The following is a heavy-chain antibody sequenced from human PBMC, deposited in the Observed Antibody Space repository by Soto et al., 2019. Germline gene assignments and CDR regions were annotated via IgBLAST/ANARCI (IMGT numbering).Heavy chain of an antibody. V-gene: IGHV4-59*08. Sequence: QVQLQESGPGLVKPSETLSLTCTVSGDSISRYYWSWIRQPPGKGLEWIGYIFYTGSTNYNSSLESRGTISIDTSKNQFSLKLTSVTAADTAVYYCARRGTYGDFDYWGQGTLVTVSS. CDR3: ARRGTYGDFDY. J-gene: IGHJ4*02. CDR2: IFYTGST. D-gene: IGHD3-16*01. CDR1: GDSISRYY.